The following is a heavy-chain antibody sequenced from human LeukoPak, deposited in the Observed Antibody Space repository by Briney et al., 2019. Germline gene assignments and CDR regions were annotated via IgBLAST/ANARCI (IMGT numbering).Heavy chain of an antibody. CDR2: ISRSGRTI. J-gene: IGHJ2*01. CDR3: ARVYSGSWYFDL. CDR1: GFTFSSYE. Sequence: GGSLRLSCAASGFTFSSYEMNWVRQAPGKGLEWVSYISRSGRTIYDADSVKGRFTISRDNAKNSLYLQTNCLRAEDTAVYYCARVYSGSWYFDLWGRGTVVTVSS. V-gene: IGHV3-48*03. D-gene: IGHD5-12*01.